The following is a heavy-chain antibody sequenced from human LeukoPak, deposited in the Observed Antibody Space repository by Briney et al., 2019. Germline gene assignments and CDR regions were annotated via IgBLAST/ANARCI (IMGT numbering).Heavy chain of an antibody. CDR1: GFTFSSYA. J-gene: IGHJ4*02. CDR3: AKDQYCSSTSCSACFDY. D-gene: IGHD2-2*01. V-gene: IGHV3-23*01. Sequence: GGSLRLSCAASGFTFSSYAMSWVRQAPGKGVEWVSAISGSGGSTFYADSVKGRFTISRDNSKNTLYLQMNSLRAEDTAIYYCAKDQYCSSTSCSACFDYWAREPWSPSPQ. CDR2: ISGSGGST.